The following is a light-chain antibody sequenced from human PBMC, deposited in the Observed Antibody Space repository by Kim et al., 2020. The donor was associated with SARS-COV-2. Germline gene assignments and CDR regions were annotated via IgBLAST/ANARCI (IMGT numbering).Light chain of an antibody. CDR2: DAS. CDR1: QSVSNY. Sequence: SLPTGERATLSRRASQSVSNYLDWYQQNQGQAPRLLIYDASSRATGIPARFSGSGSGTDFTLTISSLEPEDFAVYYCQQRSNWPTFGQGTKVDIK. J-gene: IGKJ1*01. V-gene: IGKV3-11*01. CDR3: QQRSNWPT.